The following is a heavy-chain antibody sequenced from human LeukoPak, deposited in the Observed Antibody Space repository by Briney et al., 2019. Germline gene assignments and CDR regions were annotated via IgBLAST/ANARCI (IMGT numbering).Heavy chain of an antibody. J-gene: IGHJ4*02. CDR1: GYTFTSYY. CDR3: ARPVNYYDSSGQFDY. V-gene: IGHV1-46*01. Sequence: ASVKVSCKASGYTFTSYYTHWVRQAPGQGLEWMGIINPSGGSTSYAQKFQGRVTMTRDTSTSTVYMELSSLRSEDTAVYYCARPVNYYDSSGQFDYWGQGTLVTVSS. CDR2: INPSGGST. D-gene: IGHD3-22*01.